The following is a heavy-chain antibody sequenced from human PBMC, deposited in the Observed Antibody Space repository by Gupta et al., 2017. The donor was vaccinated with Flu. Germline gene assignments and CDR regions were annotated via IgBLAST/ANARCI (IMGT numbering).Heavy chain of an antibody. CDR3: ARGSISARHGYDY. V-gene: IGHV3-21*01. Sequence: VHQVPGKGLEWVASIYGSSNYIYYAAVVRGQFTISRDNAKRSLYLQMNSLRVEDTAVYYCARGSISARHGYDYWGQGTLVTASS. CDR2: IYGSSNYI. D-gene: IGHD6-6*01. J-gene: IGHJ4*02.